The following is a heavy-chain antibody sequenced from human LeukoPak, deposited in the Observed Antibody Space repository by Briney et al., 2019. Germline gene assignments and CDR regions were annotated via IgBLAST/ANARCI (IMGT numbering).Heavy chain of an antibody. Sequence: SETLSLTCTVSGGSISSSSYYWGWIRQPPGRGLEWIGSIYYSGSTYYNPSLKSRVAISVDTSKNQFSLKLSSVTAADTAVYYCARHRGSSSLFDYWGQGTLVTVSS. CDR1: GGSISSSSYY. CDR3: ARHRGSSSLFDY. D-gene: IGHD6-6*01. CDR2: IYYSGST. V-gene: IGHV4-39*01. J-gene: IGHJ4*02.